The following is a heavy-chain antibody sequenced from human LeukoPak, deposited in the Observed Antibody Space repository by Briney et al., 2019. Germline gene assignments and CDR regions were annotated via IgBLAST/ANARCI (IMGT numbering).Heavy chain of an antibody. J-gene: IGHJ4*02. CDR1: GFIFS. CDR3: VRERGSIGTDLHF. V-gene: IGHV3-21*01. Sequence: AGGSLRLSCAASGFIFSMNWVRQAPGQGLDWVSSISSRSGYIYYAESVKGRFTISRDNAKNSLYLQMNSLRAEDTAVYYCVRERGSIGTDLHFWGQGTLVTVSS. CDR2: ISSRSGYI. D-gene: IGHD1-1*01.